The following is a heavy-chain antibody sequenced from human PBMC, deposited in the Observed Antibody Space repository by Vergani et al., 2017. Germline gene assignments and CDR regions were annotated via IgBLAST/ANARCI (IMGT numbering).Heavy chain of an antibody. CDR1: GFSLSNARMG. Sequence: QVTLKESGPVLVKPTETLTLTCTVSGFSLSNARMGVSWIRQPPGKALEWLAHIFSNDEKSYSTSLKSRLTISKDTSKSQVVLTMTNMDPVDTATYYCARIAYYYDFWSGHGYYYYYMDVWGKGTTVTVSS. CDR2: IFSNDEK. J-gene: IGHJ6*03. CDR3: ARIAYYYDFWSGHGYYYYYMDV. V-gene: IGHV2-26*01. D-gene: IGHD3-3*01.